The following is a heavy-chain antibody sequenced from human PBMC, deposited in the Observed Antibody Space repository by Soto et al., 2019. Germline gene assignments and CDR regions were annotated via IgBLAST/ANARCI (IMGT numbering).Heavy chain of an antibody. D-gene: IGHD1-7*01. J-gene: IGHJ6*03. V-gene: IGHV6-1*01. CDR2: TYYRTRWYY. CDR1: GDSVSSNSAA. Sequence: SQTVSLTCVISGDSVSSNSAAWYWIRQFQSRGLEWLGRTYYRTRWYYDYAVSVRSRIIDNPDTSKNQFSLQLTSATPEDASVYYCSGTTSHYRYHLDVWGKGTTVTVSS. CDR3: SGTTSHYRYHLDV.